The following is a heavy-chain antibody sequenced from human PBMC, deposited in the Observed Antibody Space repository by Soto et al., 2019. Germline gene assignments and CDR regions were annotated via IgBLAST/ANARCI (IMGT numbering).Heavy chain of an antibody. V-gene: IGHV3-23*01. J-gene: IGHJ4*02. Sequence: EVQLLESGGVLVQPGGSLRLSCAASGFTFSSYALSWVRQAPGKGLEWVSGISGDGATTYYTDSVKGRFTISRDSSTSKLYLQMNSLRAEDSAVYYCARDLTSSGRSTYLGYWGQGTLVTVSS. CDR3: ARDLTSSGRSTYLGY. CDR2: ISGDGATT. D-gene: IGHD6-19*01. CDR1: GFTFSSYA.